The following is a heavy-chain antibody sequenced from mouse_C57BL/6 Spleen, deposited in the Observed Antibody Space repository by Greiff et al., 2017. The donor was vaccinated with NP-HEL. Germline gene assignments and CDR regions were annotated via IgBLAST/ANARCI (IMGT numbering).Heavy chain of an antibody. V-gene: IGHV1-69*01. CDR3: ARHYYGSSFYFDY. D-gene: IGHD1-1*01. Sequence: QVQLQHPGAELVMPGASVKLSCKASGYTFTSYWMHWVKQRPGQGLEWIGEIDPSDSYTNYNQKFKGKSTLTVDKSSSTAYMQLSSLTSEDSAVYYCARHYYGSSFYFDYWGQGTTLTVSS. CDR2: IDPSDSYT. CDR1: GYTFTSYW. J-gene: IGHJ2*01.